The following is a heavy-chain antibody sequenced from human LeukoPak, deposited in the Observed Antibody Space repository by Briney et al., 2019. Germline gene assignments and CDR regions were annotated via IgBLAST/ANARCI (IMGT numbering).Heavy chain of an antibody. V-gene: IGHV4-61*01. CDR2: IYNSGST. Sequence: SETLSLTCTVSGDSVSSGSHYWSWIRRPPGKGLEWVGYIYNSGSTGYNPSLRSRVTISLDTSKNQFSLRLTSVTAADTAVYYCARDGDYWGQGTLVSVSS. CDR1: GDSVSSGSHY. J-gene: IGHJ4*02. CDR3: ARDGDY.